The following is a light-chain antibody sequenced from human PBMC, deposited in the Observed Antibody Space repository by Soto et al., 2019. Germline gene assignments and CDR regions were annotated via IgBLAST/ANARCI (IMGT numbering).Light chain of an antibody. CDR3: QQYGDSPRT. Sequence: EMVLTQSPGTLSLSPGERATLSCRAIQSVSRNYLAWYQQRPGQAPRLLIYDAFNRATGIPDRFSGRGSGTDFTLTISRMEPEHFAVYYCQQYGDSPRTFGQGTKVDIK. CDR1: QSVSRNY. CDR2: DAF. J-gene: IGKJ1*01. V-gene: IGKV3-20*01.